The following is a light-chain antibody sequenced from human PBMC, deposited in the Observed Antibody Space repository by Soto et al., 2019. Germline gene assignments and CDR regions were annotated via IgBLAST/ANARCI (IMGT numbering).Light chain of an antibody. CDR1: SGSVSTSYY. J-gene: IGLJ3*02. CDR2: STN. V-gene: IGLV8-61*01. Sequence: QAVVTQEPSFSVSPGGTVTLTCGLSSGSVSTSYYPSWYQQPPGQAPRTLIYSTNTRSSGVPDRFSGSILGSKAALTITGAQADAESDYYCVLYMGSGIWVFGGGTKLTVL. CDR3: VLYMGSGIWV.